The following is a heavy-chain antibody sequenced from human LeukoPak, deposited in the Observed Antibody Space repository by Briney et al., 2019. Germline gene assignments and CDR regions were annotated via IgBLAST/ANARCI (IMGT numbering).Heavy chain of an antibody. CDR1: GFTVSSSY. CDR3: ARGVPAVVLIPRAADFQN. CDR2: LYSGGTI. D-gene: IGHD3-22*01. V-gene: IGHV3-66*01. J-gene: IGHJ1*01. Sequence: GGSLRLSCTASGFTVSSSYMSWVRQAPGKGLEWVSVLYSGGTIYYADSVRGRFTISRDDSKNTLYLQMNSLRAEDTAVYYCARGVPAVVLIPRAADFQNWGQGTLVTVSS.